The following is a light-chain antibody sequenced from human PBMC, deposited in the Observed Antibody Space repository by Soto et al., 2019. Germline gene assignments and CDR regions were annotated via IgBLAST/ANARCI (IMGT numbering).Light chain of an antibody. CDR2: GAS. Sequence: EIVMTQSPATLSVSPGERATLSCRASQSVSSNLAWYQQKPGQAPRLLIYGASTRATGIPARFSGSGSGTEFTLTNSSLQSEDFAVYYCQQYNNWRTFGQETKVEIK. V-gene: IGKV3-15*01. CDR1: QSVSSN. CDR3: QQYNNWRT. J-gene: IGKJ1*01.